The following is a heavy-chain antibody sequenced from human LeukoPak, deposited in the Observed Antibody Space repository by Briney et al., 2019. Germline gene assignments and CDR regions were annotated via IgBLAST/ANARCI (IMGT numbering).Heavy chain of an antibody. J-gene: IGHJ5*02. CDR2: IYHSGST. V-gene: IGHV4-38-2*02. Sequence: SETLSLTCTVSGYSISSGYYWGWIRQPPGKGPEWIGSIYHSGSTYYNPSLKSRVTISVDTSKNQFSLKLSSVTAADTAVYYCARVLSCGGDCYPNWFYPWGQGTLVTVSS. D-gene: IGHD2-21*01. CDR3: ARVLSCGGDCYPNWFYP. CDR1: GYSISSGYY.